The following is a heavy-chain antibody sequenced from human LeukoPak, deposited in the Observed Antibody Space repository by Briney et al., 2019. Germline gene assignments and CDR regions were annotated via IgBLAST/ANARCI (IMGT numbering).Heavy chain of an antibody. CDR1: GYTFTSYD. CDR3: ARRRYSDDAFDI. J-gene: IGHJ3*02. D-gene: IGHD2-15*01. Sequence: ASVKVSCKASGYTFTSYDINWVRQATGQGLEWMGWMNPNSGNTNYAQKLQGRVTMTTDTSTSTAYMELRSLRSDDTAVYYCARRRYSDDAFDIWGQGTMVTVSS. V-gene: IGHV1-18*01. CDR2: MNPNSGNT.